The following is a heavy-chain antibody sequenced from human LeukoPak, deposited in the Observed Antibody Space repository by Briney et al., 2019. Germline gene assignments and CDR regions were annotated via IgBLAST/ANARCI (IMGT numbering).Heavy chain of an antibody. CDR2: INPNSGDK. J-gene: IGHJ4*02. CDR1: GDTFTTYG. V-gene: IGHV1-2*02. Sequence: GGSVKVSCKGSGDTFTTYGVSWVRQAPGQGLEWMGWINPNSGDKNYAQKFQGRVNMTRDTSISTAYLELSSLRSDDMAVYYCARIKWAAANDWGRGTLVTVSS. D-gene: IGHD6-13*01. CDR3: ARIKWAAAND.